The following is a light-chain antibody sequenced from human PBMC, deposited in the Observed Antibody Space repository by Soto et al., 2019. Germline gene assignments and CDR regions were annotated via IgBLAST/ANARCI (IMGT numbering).Light chain of an antibody. J-gene: IGLJ3*02. CDR3: LLSYSGVWV. CDR2: DTS. CDR1: TGAVTSGHY. Sequence: QAVVTQEPSLTVSPGGTVTLTCGSSTGAVTSGHYPYWFQQKPGQAPRTLIYDTSSKHSWTPARLSGSLLGGKAALTLSGAQPEDEADYYCLLSYSGVWVFGGGTEVTVL. V-gene: IGLV7-46*01.